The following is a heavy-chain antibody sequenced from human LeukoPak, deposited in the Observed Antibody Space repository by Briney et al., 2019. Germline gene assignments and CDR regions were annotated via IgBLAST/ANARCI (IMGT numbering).Heavy chain of an antibody. CDR1: GFTFSSYE. CDR2: ISSSGSSI. V-gene: IGHV3-48*03. J-gene: IGHJ4*02. Sequence: GGSLRLSCAASGFTFSSYEMNWVRQAPGKGLEWDSYISSSGSSIHYADSVKGRFTISRDNAKNSLYLQMNSLRAEDTAVYYCAREDDSSGYYYGTLDYWGQGNLVTVSS. CDR3: AREDDSSGYYYGTLDY. D-gene: IGHD3-22*01.